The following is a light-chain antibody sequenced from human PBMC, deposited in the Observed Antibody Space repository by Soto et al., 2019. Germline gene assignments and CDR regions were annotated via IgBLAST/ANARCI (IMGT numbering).Light chain of an antibody. J-gene: IGLJ2*01. CDR1: SSDIGVYNY. CDR2: EVS. CDR3: ASSSSTVVV. V-gene: IGLV2-14*01. Sequence: QSALTQPASVSGSLGQSIIIPCTGTSSDIGVYNYVSWYQHHPGKAPKLMLYEVSVRPSGVSNRFSGSKSGNTASLTISGLQAEDEADYYCASSSSTVVVFGGGTKLTVL.